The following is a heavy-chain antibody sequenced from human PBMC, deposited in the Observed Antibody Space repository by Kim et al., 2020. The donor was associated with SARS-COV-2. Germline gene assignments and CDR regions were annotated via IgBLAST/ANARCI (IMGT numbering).Heavy chain of an antibody. V-gene: IGHV1-18*01. CDR3: ARDYYGSGSRWFDP. J-gene: IGHJ5*02. Sequence: APKPQGRVTMTTDTSTSTAYMELRSLRSDDTAVYYCARDYYGSGSRWFDPWGQGTLVTVSS. D-gene: IGHD3-10*01.